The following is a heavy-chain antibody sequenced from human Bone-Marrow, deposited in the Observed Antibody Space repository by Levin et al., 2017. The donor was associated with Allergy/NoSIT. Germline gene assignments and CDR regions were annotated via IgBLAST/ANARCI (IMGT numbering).Heavy chain of an antibody. CDR2: IHIGGAT. V-gene: IGHV3-53*01. J-gene: IGHJ6*02. Sequence: PAGGSLRLSCALSGFTVSNSYMSWVRQAPGKGLEWVSLIHIGGATNYADSVKGRFTISRDISKNMLYLQMNSLRVEDTAVYYCAREELFVPGLRDYYGLDIWGQGTTVTVSS. CDR3: AREELFVPGLRDYYGLDI. CDR1: GFTVSNSY. D-gene: IGHD1-26*01.